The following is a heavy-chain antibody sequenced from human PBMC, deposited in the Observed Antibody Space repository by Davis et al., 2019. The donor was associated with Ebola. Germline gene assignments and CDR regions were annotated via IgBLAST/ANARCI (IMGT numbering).Heavy chain of an antibody. CDR1: GGSFSGYY. Sequence: SETLSLTCAIYGGSFSGYYWSWIRQPPGKGLEWIGEINHSGSTNYNPSLKSRVTISVDKSKNQFSLKLSSVTAADTAVYYCARDLAGMDVWGQGTTVTVSS. CDR2: INHSGST. V-gene: IGHV4-34*01. J-gene: IGHJ6*02. CDR3: ARDLAGMDV.